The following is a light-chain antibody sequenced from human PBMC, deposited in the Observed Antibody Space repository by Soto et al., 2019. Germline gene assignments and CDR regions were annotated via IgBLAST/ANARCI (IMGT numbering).Light chain of an antibody. J-gene: IGLJ2*01. V-gene: IGLV2-8*01. CDR2: QVT. CDR3: SSYAGSLVV. CDR1: NSDIGAYNY. Sequence: QSVLTQPPSASGSPGQSVTICCTGTNSDIGAYNYVSWYRQYPDKAPKLLVYQVTKRPSGVPDRFSGSKSGNTAALTVSGLQAEDEAVYYCSSYAGSLVVFGGGTKLTVL.